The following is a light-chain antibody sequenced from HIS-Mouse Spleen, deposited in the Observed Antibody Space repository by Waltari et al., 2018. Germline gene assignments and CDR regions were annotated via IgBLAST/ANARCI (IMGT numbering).Light chain of an antibody. CDR1: ALQNKY. CDR2: EDS. V-gene: IGLV3-10*01. CDR3: YSTDSSGNHRV. Sequence: SYELTQPPSVSVSPGQTARITRSADALQNKYASWYQQKSGQAPVLVIYEDSKRPSGIPERFSGSSSGTMATLTISGAQVEDEADYYCYSTDSSGNHRVFGGGTKLTVL. J-gene: IGLJ2*01.